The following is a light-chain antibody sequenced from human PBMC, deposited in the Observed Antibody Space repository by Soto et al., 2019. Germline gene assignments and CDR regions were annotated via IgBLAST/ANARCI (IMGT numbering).Light chain of an antibody. Sequence: EIVLTQSPGPLSLSPGTRATLSCRASQSVTGSKLAWYQQRPGQAPRLLIYGASTRATDIPARFSGSGSGTNYTLTISGLDPEDFALYFCQQYGNSPFTFGQGTKLDIK. V-gene: IGKV3-20*01. CDR2: GAS. CDR1: QSVTGSK. CDR3: QQYGNSPFT. J-gene: IGKJ2*01.